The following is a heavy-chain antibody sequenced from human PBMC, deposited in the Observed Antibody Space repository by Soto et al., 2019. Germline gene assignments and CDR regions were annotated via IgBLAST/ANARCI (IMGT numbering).Heavy chain of an antibody. CDR3: ASDITREHIVVVTSLYGMDV. CDR2: IIPIFGTA. Sequence: ASVKVSCKASGGTFSSYAISWVRQAPGQGLEWMGGIIPIFGTANYAQKFQGRVTITADESTSTAYMELSSLRSEDTAVYYCASDITREHIVVVTSLYGMDVWGQGTTVTVSS. J-gene: IGHJ6*02. CDR1: GGTFSSYA. V-gene: IGHV1-69*13. D-gene: IGHD2-21*02.